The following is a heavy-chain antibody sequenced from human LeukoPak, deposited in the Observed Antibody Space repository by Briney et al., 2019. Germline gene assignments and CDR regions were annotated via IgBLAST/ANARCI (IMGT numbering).Heavy chain of an antibody. J-gene: IGHJ4*02. CDR2: IIPIFGTA. CDR1: GGTFSSYA. V-gene: IGHV1-69*05. D-gene: IGHD2-2*02. CDR3: ARGGRCGYCSSTSCYMFDY. Sequence: ASVKVSCKASGGTFSSYAISWVRQAPGQGLEWMGGIIPIFGTANYAQKFQGRVTITTDESTSTAYMELSSLRSEDTAVYYCARGGRCGYCSSTSCYMFDYWGQGTLVTVSS.